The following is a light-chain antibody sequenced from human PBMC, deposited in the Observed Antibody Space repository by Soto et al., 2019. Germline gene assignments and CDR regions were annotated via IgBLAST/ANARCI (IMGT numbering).Light chain of an antibody. J-gene: IGKJ1*01. CDR2: DAS. V-gene: IGKV3-11*01. CDR1: QSISSY. CDR3: QQYNNWPKT. Sequence: ETVLTQSPATLSLSPGERATLSCRASQSISSYLAWYQQKPGQAPRLLIYDASNRATGIPARFSGSGSGTEFTLTISSLQSEDFAVYYCQQYNNWPKTFGQGTKV.